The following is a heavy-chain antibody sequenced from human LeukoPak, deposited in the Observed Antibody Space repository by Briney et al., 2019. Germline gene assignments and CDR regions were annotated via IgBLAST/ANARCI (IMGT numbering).Heavy chain of an antibody. CDR2: IKEDGSEK. CDR1: GFTFSRYW. CDR3: AREGVATRPGHYYYYMDA. D-gene: IGHD6-6*01. V-gene: IGHV3-7*01. J-gene: IGHJ6*03. Sequence: GGSLRLSCAASGFTFSRYWMTWVRQAPGKGLEWVANIKEDGSEKYYVDSVKGRFTISRDNAKNSLFLQMNSLRAEDTAVYYCAREGVATRPGHYYYYMDAWGKGTTVTVSS.